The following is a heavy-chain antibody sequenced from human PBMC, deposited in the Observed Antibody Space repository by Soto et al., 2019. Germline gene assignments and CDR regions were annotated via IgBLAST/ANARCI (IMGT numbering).Heavy chain of an antibody. Sequence: QVQLVESGGGVVQPGRSLRLSCAASGFTFSSYGMHWVRQAPGKGLEWVAVIWYDGSNKYYADSVKGRFTISRDKSKNTLYLQMNSLRAEETAVYYCARELRLYWYYLGMDVWGQGTTVTVSS. CDR3: ARELRLYWYYLGMDV. CDR2: IWYDGSNK. J-gene: IGHJ6*02. CDR1: GFTFSSYG. V-gene: IGHV3-33*01. D-gene: IGHD2-8*02.